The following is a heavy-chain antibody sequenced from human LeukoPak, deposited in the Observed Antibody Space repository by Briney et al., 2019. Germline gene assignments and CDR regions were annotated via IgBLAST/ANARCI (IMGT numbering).Heavy chain of an antibody. Sequence: SVTVSCTASGGTFSSYAISWVRQAPGQGLEWMGGIIPIFGTANYAQKFQGRVTITADESTSTAYMELSSLRSEDTAVYYCASGYCSSTSCHGDWFDPWGQGTLVTVSS. CDR2: IIPIFGTA. D-gene: IGHD2-2*01. CDR3: ASGYCSSTSCHGDWFDP. V-gene: IGHV1-69*13. CDR1: GGTFSSYA. J-gene: IGHJ5*02.